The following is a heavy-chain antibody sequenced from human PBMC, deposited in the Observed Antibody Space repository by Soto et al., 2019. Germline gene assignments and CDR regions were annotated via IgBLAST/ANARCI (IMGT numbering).Heavy chain of an antibody. J-gene: IGHJ4*02. V-gene: IGHV3-30-3*01. CDR1: GFTFSSYA. D-gene: IGHD2-8*01. CDR3: ARDTTAYCTNGVCFFIDY. Sequence: GGSLRLSCAASGFTFSSYAMHWVRQAPGKGLEWVAVISYDGSNKYYADSVKGRFTISRDNSKNTLYLQMNSLRAEDTAVYYCARDTTAYCTNGVCFFIDYWGQGTLVTVSS. CDR2: ISYDGSNK.